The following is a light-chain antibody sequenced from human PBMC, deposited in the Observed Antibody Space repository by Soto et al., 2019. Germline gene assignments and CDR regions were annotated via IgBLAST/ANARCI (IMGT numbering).Light chain of an antibody. V-gene: IGKV3-20*01. CDR1: QSVSSN. Sequence: EIVLKQSPSTLSLSPEERATLSCTASQSVSSNLAWYQQKPGQAPRLLIYGASSRSTGIPDRFSGSGSGTDFTLTISRLEPEDFAVYYCQQYGSSPLWTFGQGTKVDIK. CDR3: QQYGSSPLWT. J-gene: IGKJ1*01. CDR2: GAS.